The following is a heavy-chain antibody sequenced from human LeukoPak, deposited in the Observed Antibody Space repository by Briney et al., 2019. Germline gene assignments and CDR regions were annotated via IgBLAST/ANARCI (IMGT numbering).Heavy chain of an antibody. CDR2: IYPGNSDT. CDR3: ARSPRDDYGRFDY. D-gene: IGHD3-16*01. CDR1: GYSFTSYW. Sequence: GESLKISCKGSGYSFTSYWIGWVRQMPGKGLEWMGIIYPGNSDTRYSPSFQGQVTISADKSISTAYLQWSSLKASDTAMYYCARSPRDDYGRFDYWGQGTLVTVSS. V-gene: IGHV5-51*01. J-gene: IGHJ4*02.